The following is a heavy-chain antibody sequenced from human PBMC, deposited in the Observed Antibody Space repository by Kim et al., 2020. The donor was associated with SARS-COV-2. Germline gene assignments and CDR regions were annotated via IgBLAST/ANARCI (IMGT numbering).Heavy chain of an antibody. Sequence: GGSLRLSCAASGFTFSSHWMHWVRQAPGKGLVWVSRINSDGSTTSYAYSVKGRFTISRDNAKNTLYLQMNSLRAEDTAVYYCTRRQFTSGWYYFDYWGQG. V-gene: IGHV3-74*01. J-gene: IGHJ4*02. CDR3: TRRQFTSGWYYFDY. CDR2: INSDGSTT. CDR1: GFTFSSHW. D-gene: IGHD6-19*01.